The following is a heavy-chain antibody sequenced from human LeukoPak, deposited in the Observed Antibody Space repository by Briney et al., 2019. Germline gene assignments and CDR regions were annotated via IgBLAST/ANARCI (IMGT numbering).Heavy chain of an antibody. J-gene: IGHJ3*02. CDR3: ARDHPVADWAPDI. CDR2: IDYSGSS. D-gene: IGHD3-9*01. V-gene: IGHV4-59*13. Sequence: SETLSLTCSVSGGSISSYSWTWIRQPPGKGLEWIGFIDYSGSSNYNPSLKSRVTISADPSTNHFSLNLTSVTAADTAVYFCARDHPVADWAPDIWGRGTRVTVSS. CDR1: GGSISSYS.